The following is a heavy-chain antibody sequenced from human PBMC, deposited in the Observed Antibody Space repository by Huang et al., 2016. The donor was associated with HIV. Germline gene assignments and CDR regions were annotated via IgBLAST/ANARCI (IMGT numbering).Heavy chain of an antibody. D-gene: IGHD3-22*01. CDR2: INSDGRST. CDR1: GFSISSHW. Sequence: EVQLVESGGGLVQPGGSLRLSCAASGFSISSHWMHWVRQAPGKGRVWVSRINSDGRSTSYADSVKGRFTSSRDNAKNTLYLQMNSLRAEDTAVYYCARDPRIQSWLNFFDYWGQGTLVSVSS. V-gene: IGHV3-74*01. J-gene: IGHJ4*02. CDR3: ARDPRIQSWLNFFDY.